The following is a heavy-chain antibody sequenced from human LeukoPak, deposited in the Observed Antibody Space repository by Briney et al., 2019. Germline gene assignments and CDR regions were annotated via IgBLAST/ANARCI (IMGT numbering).Heavy chain of an antibody. CDR2: RNSDWSTT. CDR1: GFTFSSHW. D-gene: IGHD6-6*01. J-gene: IGHJ4*02. CDR3: ARRSSFDY. Sequence: PGGSLTLSCAASGFTFSSHWMHWGRQAPEKELGLVSRRNSDWSTTTYADPAKRRFTISTENANNTLYLQMSSLRAEDTAVYYCARRSSFDYWGQGSLVTVSS. V-gene: IGHV3-74*01.